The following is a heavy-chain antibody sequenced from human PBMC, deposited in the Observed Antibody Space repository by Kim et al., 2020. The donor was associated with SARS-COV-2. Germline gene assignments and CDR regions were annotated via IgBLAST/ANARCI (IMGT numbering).Heavy chain of an antibody. CDR1: GYTFTSYA. J-gene: IGHJ4*02. CDR2: INAGNGNT. Sequence: ASVKVSCKASGYTFTSYAMHWVRQAPRQRLEWMGWINAGNGNTKYSQKFQGRVTITRDTSASTAYMELSSLRSEDTAVYYCASGGSGYDYYYFDYWGQGTLVTVSS. CDR3: ASGGSGYDYYYFDY. D-gene: IGHD5-12*01. V-gene: IGHV1-3*01.